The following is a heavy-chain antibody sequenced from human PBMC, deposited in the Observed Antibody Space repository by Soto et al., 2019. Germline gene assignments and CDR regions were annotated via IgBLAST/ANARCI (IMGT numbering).Heavy chain of an antibody. Sequence: QVQLQESGPGLVKPSQTLSLTCTVSGGSISSGDYYWSWIRQPPGKGLEWIGYIYYSGSTYYNPSLKRRVTISVDTSKNQFSLKLSSVTAADTAVDYCASSTYYDILTGYSSPVDYWGQGTLVTVSS. CDR1: GGSISSGDYY. V-gene: IGHV4-30-4*01. J-gene: IGHJ4*02. D-gene: IGHD3-9*01. CDR3: ASSTYYDILTGYSSPVDY. CDR2: IYYSGST.